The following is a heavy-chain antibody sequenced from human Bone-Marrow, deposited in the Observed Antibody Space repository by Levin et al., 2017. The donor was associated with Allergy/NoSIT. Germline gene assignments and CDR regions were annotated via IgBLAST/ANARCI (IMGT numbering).Heavy chain of an antibody. D-gene: IGHD2-2*01. Sequence: GGSLRLSCAASGFIFSNYEMNWVRQAPGKGPEWVSYISPTGDTRYYAASVKGRFTISRDNAINTLYLQMNSLRDEDTAIYYCARDRGDVTAARPDYFDSWGQGTLVTVSS. CDR3: ARDRGDVTAARPDYFDS. V-gene: IGHV3-48*03. J-gene: IGHJ4*02. CDR2: ISPTGDTR. CDR1: GFIFSNYE.